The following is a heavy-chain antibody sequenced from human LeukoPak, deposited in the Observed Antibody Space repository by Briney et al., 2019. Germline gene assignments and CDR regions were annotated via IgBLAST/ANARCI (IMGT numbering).Heavy chain of an antibody. CDR2: IYSGGST. V-gene: IGHV3-53*01. CDR3: ARVRVDYGDYEYAFDI. Sequence: GGSLRLSCAASGFTVSSNYMSWVRQAPGKGLEWVSVIYSGGSTYYADSVMGRFTISRDNSKNTLYLQMNSLRAEDTAVYYCARVRVDYGDYEYAFDIWGQGTMVTVSS. D-gene: IGHD4-17*01. CDR1: GFTVSSNY. J-gene: IGHJ3*02.